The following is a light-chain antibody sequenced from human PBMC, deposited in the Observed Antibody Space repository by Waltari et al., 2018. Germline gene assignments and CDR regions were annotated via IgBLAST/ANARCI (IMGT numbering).Light chain of an antibody. Sequence: QLVLTQSPSASASLGASVKRTCTLSSGHRSNVIAWHQQQPGKGPRYLMKVNSDGSHSKGDNIPDRFSGSSSGAEHYLTIPSLQSEDEADYYCQTGGHGTWVFGGGTKLTVL. V-gene: IGLV4-69*01. CDR3: QTGGHGTWV. J-gene: IGLJ3*02. CDR1: SGHRSNV. CDR2: VNSDGSH.